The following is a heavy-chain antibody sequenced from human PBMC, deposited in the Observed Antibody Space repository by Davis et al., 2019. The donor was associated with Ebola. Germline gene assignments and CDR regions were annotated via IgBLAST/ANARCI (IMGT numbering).Heavy chain of an antibody. D-gene: IGHD2-2*01. CDR1: GGSISSYY. Sequence: PSETLSLTCTVSGGSISSYYWSWIRQPPGKGLEWIGYIYYSGSTNYNPSLKSRVTISVDTSKNQFSLKLSSVTAADTAVYYCARGPPPQDIVVVPAAMAFDYWGQGTLVTVSS. CDR3: ARGPPPQDIVVVPAAMAFDY. J-gene: IGHJ4*02. V-gene: IGHV4-59*01. CDR2: IYYSGST.